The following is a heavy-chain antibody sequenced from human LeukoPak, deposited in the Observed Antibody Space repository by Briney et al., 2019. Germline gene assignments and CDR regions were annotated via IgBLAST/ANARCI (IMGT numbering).Heavy chain of an antibody. Sequence: GGSLRLSCAASGFTFSSYSMNWVRQAPGKGLEWVSSISSTRSYKYYASSVKGRFTISRDNAKNSLYLQMNSLRPEDTAVYYCAREYEGYCSGGSCFRGTYNWFDPWGRGTLVTVSS. CDR3: AREYEGYCSGGSCFRGTYNWFDP. CDR1: GFTFSSYS. CDR2: ISSTRSYK. D-gene: IGHD2-15*01. J-gene: IGHJ5*02. V-gene: IGHV3-21*01.